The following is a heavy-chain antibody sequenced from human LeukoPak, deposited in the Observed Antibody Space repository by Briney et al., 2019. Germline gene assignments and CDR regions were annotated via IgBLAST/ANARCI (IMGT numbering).Heavy chain of an antibody. CDR3: AKGLNCSDNAFDF. Sequence: GGSLRLSCVASGFTFPDYAMHWVRQPPGKGLEWVSGISWNSGSRGYADSVKGRFTISRDNAKNSLYLQMNSLRVEDTALYYCAKGLNCSDNAFDFWGQGTLVTVSS. V-gene: IGHV3-9*01. D-gene: IGHD3-10*02. J-gene: IGHJ4*02. CDR2: ISWNSGSR. CDR1: GFTFPDYA.